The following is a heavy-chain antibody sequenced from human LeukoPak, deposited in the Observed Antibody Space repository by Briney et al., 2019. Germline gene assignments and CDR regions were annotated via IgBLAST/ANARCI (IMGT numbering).Heavy chain of an antibody. V-gene: IGHV3-74*01. D-gene: IGHD2-21*02. J-gene: IGHJ4*02. CDR3: ARGHIVVVTAPDY. CDR2: INSDGSST. Sequence: GGPLRLSCAASGFTFSSYWMHWVRQAPGKGLVWVSRINSDGSSTNYADSVKGRFTISRDNAKNTLYLQMNSLRAEDTAVYYCARGHIVVVTAPDYWGQGTLVTVSS. CDR1: GFTFSSYW.